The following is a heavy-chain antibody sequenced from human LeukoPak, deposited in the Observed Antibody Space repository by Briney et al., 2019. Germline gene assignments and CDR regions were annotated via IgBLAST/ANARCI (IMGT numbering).Heavy chain of an antibody. Sequence: ASVKVSCKTSGYTFTSYGIGWTRQAPGEGFEWMGWISGYDGKTNYAEKFQGRVTMITDISTSTAYMELRSLRSDDTAIYYCARGLSWGEDYRGQGALVTVSS. D-gene: IGHD3-16*01. J-gene: IGHJ4*02. V-gene: IGHV1-18*01. CDR3: ARGLSWGEDY. CDR2: ISGYDGKT. CDR1: GYTFTSYG.